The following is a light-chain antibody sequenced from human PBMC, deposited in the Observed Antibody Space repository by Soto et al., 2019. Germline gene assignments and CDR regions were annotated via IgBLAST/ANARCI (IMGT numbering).Light chain of an antibody. Sequence: QSLLTQPRSVSGSPGQSVTISCTGTSSDVGSWNYVSWYQQYPGQAPKLIIYDINKRPSGVPDRFSGSKSGNTASLTISGLQVEDDADYYCCSYAGLYSWVFGGGTKLTVL. J-gene: IGLJ3*02. CDR1: SSDVGSWNY. CDR3: CSYAGLYSWV. V-gene: IGLV2-11*01. CDR2: DIN.